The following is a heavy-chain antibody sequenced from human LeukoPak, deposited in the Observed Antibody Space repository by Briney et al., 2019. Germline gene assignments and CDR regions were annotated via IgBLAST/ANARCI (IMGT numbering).Heavy chain of an antibody. V-gene: IGHV1-46*01. CDR1: GYTFTSYY. CDR2: INPSGGST. CDR3: AREGQWLVPTHYYYCGMDV. J-gene: IGHJ6*02. Sequence: GASVKVSCKASGYTFTSYYMHWVRQAPGQGLEWMGIINPSGGSTSYAQKFQGRVTMTRDTSTSTVYMELSSLRSEDTAVYYCAREGQWLVPTHYYYCGMDVWGQGTTVTVSS. D-gene: IGHD6-19*01.